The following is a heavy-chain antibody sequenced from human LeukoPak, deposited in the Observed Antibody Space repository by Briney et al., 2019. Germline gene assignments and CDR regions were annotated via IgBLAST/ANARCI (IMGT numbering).Heavy chain of an antibody. V-gene: IGHV4-4*02. D-gene: IGHD3-3*01. Sequence: SGTLSLTCAVSGGSISSSNWWSWVRQPPGKGLEWIGEIYHSGSTYYNPSLKSRVTISVDTSKNQFSLKLSSVTAADTAVYYCARLSSTYYDFWSGYYNYYYYYMDVWGKGTTVTVSS. CDR3: ARLSSTYYDFWSGYYNYYYYYMDV. CDR2: IYHSGST. J-gene: IGHJ6*03. CDR1: GGSISSSNW.